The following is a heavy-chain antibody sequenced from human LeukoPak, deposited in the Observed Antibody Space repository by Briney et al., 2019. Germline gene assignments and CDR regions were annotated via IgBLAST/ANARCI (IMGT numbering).Heavy chain of an antibody. CDR3: ARGVPDPQYNAFDI. D-gene: IGHD2-8*01. CDR1: GGSISRHY. J-gene: IGHJ3*02. Sequence: PSETLSLTCTVSGGSISRHYWSWIRQPPGKGLEWIGYIYYSGSTNYNPSLKSRVTISVDTSKNQFSLKLSSVTAADTAVYYCARGVPDPQYNAFDIWGQGTMVTVSS. CDR2: IYYSGST. V-gene: IGHV4-59*11.